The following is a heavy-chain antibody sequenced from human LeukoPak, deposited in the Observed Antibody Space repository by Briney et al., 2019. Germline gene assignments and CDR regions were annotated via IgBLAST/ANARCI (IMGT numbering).Heavy chain of an antibody. D-gene: IGHD3-3*01. Sequence: GSLRLSFSASGFTFSDYYMSWIRQAPGKGLEWVSYISSSGGTMYYADSVKGRFTISRDNAKNSLYLQMNSLRAEDTAVYYCASNYDFWSGYFLHSSFDYWGQGTLVTVSS. V-gene: IGHV3-11*01. CDR1: GFTFSDYY. J-gene: IGHJ4*02. CDR3: ASNYDFWSGYFLHSSFDY. CDR2: ISSSGGTM.